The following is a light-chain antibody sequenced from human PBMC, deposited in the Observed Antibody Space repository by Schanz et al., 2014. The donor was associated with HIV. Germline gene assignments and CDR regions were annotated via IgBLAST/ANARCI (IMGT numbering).Light chain of an antibody. Sequence: QSALTQPASVSGSPGQSITISCTGTSSDVGRYKLVSWSQQHPGKAPKLIVYDVTNRPSGISNRFSGSKSGYTASLTISGLQAEDEGDYYCSSYTSTNTLVVFGGGTKLTVL. V-gene: IGLV2-14*02. J-gene: IGLJ2*01. CDR3: SSYTSTNTLVV. CDR2: DVT. CDR1: SSDVGRYKL.